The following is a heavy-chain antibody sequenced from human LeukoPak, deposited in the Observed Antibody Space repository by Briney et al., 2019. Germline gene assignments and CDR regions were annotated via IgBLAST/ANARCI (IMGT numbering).Heavy chain of an antibody. J-gene: IGHJ6*03. CDR3: ARLTNMEKDVTPTYYMDV. Sequence: PSETLSLTCAVYGGSFSGYYWSWIRQPPGKGLEWIGEINHSGSTNYNPSLKSRVIISVDTSKSQFSLKLSSVTAADTAVYYCARLTNMEKDVTPTYYMDVWGKGTTVTVSS. D-gene: IGHD2-8*01. CDR1: GGSFSGYY. CDR2: INHSGST. V-gene: IGHV4-34*01.